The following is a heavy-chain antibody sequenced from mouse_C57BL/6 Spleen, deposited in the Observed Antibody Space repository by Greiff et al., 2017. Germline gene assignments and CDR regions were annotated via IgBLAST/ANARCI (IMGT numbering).Heavy chain of an antibody. CDR3: ATPLGRGYFDV. D-gene: IGHD4-1*01. J-gene: IGHJ1*03. V-gene: IGHV1-9*01. CDR1: GYTFTGYW. CDR2: LLPGRGST. Sequence: QVQLQQSGAELMKPGASVKLSCKATGYTFTGYWIEWVKQRPGHGLEWIGELLPGRGSTNYNEKFKGKAPFTADTSSNTAYMQLSSLTTEDSAIYYCATPLGRGYFDVWGTGTTGTVSS.